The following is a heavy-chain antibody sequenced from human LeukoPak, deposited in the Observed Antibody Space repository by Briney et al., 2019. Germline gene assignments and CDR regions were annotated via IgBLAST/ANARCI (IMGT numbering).Heavy chain of an antibody. D-gene: IGHD3-10*01. V-gene: IGHV4-59*01. J-gene: IGHJ5*02. CDR1: GFSISSYY. CDR3: ARSLWFGEWWFDP. CDR2: IYYSGST. Sequence: SETLSLTCTVSGFSISSYYWSWVRQPPGKGLEWIGYIYYSGSTNYNPSLKSRVTISVDTSKNQFSLKLSSVTAADTAVYYCARSLWFGEWWFDPWGQGTLVTVSS.